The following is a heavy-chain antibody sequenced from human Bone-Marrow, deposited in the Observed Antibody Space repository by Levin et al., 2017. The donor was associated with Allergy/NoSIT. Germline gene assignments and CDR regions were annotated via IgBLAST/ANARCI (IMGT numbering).Heavy chain of an antibody. CDR3: ARRAFDL. Sequence: SQTLSLTCTVSGGSISPFYWSWIRQSPDKGLEWIGYIYYSGGTNYNPSLKSRVTISVDTSKNQFSLRLRSVTAADTAIYYCARRAFDLWGQGTMVTVSS. CDR2: IYYSGGT. V-gene: IGHV4-59*08. J-gene: IGHJ3*01. CDR1: GGSISPFY.